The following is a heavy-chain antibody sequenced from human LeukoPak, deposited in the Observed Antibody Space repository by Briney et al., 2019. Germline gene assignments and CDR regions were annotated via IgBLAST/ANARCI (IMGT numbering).Heavy chain of an antibody. J-gene: IGHJ4*02. Sequence: PGGSLRLSCAASGFTFSSYAMSWVRQAPGKGLEWVSAISGSGGSTYYADSVKGRFTISRDNAKNSLYLQMNSLRAEDTAVYYCAIDSTVTTRGWGQGTLVTVSS. CDR3: AIDSTVTTRG. CDR1: GFTFSSYA. D-gene: IGHD4-17*01. V-gene: IGHV3-23*01. CDR2: ISGSGGST.